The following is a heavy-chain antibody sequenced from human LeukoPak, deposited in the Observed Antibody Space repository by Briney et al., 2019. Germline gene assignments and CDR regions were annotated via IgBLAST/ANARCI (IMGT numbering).Heavy chain of an antibody. V-gene: IGHV1-24*01. CDR3: ATDPMGASYSDVHDN. CDR2: FDPADVGT. J-gene: IGHJ4*02. CDR1: GFPLSELS. D-gene: IGHD6-13*01. Sequence: ASVKVSCKVSGFPLSELSMYWVRQAPGKGLEWIGGFDPADVGTFYAQKFQARVTITADTSTHTFYMLVNNLRSDDTAVYYCATDPMGASYSDVHDNWGQGTLVAVSS.